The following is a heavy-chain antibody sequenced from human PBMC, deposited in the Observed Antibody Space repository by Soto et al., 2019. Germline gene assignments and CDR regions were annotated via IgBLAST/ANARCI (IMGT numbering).Heavy chain of an antibody. CDR3: AVAHGGYGTFDQ. Sequence: QVQLVQSGPEVKKPGASVKVSCKASGDISPRSGISWVRQAPGQGPEGMGWINSYNGVTNYAQSFQGRVTLTTDSAAITADMEVRSLGFAGTAVYYCAVAHGGYGTFDQWGQGALVTVSS. CDR1: GDISPRSG. CDR2: INSYNGVT. J-gene: IGHJ4*02. V-gene: IGHV1-18*01. D-gene: IGHD5-12*01.